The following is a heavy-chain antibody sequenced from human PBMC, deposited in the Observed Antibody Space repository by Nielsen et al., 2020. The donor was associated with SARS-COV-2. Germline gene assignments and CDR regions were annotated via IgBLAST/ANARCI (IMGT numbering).Heavy chain of an antibody. D-gene: IGHD2-2*01. J-gene: IGHJ3*02. CDR3: TRWAVVVPAAGNDAFDI. CDR1: GFTFSGSA. Sequence: GESLKISCAASGFTFSGSAMHWVRQASGKGLEWVGRIRSKANSYATAYAASVKGRFTISRDDSKNTAYLQMNSLKTEDTAVYYCTRWAVVVPAAGNDAFDIWGQGTMVTVSS. V-gene: IGHV3-73*01. CDR2: IRSKANSYAT.